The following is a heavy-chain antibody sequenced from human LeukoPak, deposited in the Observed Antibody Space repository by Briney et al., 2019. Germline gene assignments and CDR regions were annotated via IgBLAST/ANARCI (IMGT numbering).Heavy chain of an antibody. D-gene: IGHD1-26*01. CDR2: IWSDGSNK. V-gene: IGHV3-33*01. J-gene: IGHJ6*02. CDR3: AREELNFYYYYGMDV. CDR1: GFTFSSYG. Sequence: GGSLRLSCAASGFTFSSYGMHWVRQAPGKGLEWVAVIWSDGSNKYYADSVKGRFTISRDNSKNTLYLQMNSLRAEDTAVYYCAREELNFYYYYGMDVWGQGTTVTVSS.